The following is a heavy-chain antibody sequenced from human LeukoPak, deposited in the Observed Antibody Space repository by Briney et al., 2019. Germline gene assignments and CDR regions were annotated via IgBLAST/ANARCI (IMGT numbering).Heavy chain of an antibody. Sequence: GGSLRLSCAASGFTVSSNYMSWVRQAPGKGLEWVSVIYSGGSTYYADSVKGRFTISRDNSKNTLYLQMNSLRAEDTAVYYCARGRVAYCSGGSCYSTPWFDPWGQGTLVTVSS. J-gene: IGHJ5*02. CDR3: ARGRVAYCSGGSCYSTPWFDP. CDR1: GFTVSSNY. V-gene: IGHV3-66*01. CDR2: IYSGGST. D-gene: IGHD2-15*01.